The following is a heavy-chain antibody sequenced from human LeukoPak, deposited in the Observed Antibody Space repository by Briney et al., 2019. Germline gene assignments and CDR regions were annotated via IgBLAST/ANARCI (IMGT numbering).Heavy chain of an antibody. J-gene: IGHJ6*03. CDR1: GGSISSYY. V-gene: IGHV4-59*01. CDR3: ARNKNYYYYYYMDV. Sequence: PSETLSLTCTVSGGSISSYYWSWIRQPPGKGLEWIGYIYYSGGTNYNPSLKSRVTISVDTSKNQFSLKLSSVTAADTAVYYCARNKNYYYYYYMDVWGKGTTVTISS. CDR2: IYYSGGT. D-gene: IGHD1/OR15-1a*01.